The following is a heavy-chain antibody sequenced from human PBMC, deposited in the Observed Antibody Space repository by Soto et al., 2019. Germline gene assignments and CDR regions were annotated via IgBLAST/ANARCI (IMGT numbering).Heavy chain of an antibody. Sequence: EVQLVESGGGLVKPGGSLRLSCAASGFTFSSYSMNWVRQAPGKGLEWVSSISSSSSYIYYADSVKGRFTISRDNAKNSLYLQMNSLRAEDTAVYYCARAEYCGGDCYYFDYWGQGTLVTVSS. D-gene: IGHD2-21*02. CDR3: ARAEYCGGDCYYFDY. CDR1: GFTFSSYS. J-gene: IGHJ4*02. V-gene: IGHV3-21*01. CDR2: ISSSSSYI.